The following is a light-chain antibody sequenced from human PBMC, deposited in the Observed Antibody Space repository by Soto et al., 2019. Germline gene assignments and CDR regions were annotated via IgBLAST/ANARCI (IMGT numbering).Light chain of an antibody. CDR3: QHYDVWPTVT. CDR1: QSVSNR. Sequence: EVVVTQSPATLSVSPGERATLSCRASQSVSNRIAWYQQRPGQAPRLVVYGVSTRATDIPDRCSGSGSGTEFTLNISSLQSEDFAVYYCQHYDVWPTVTFGQGTKVEIK. CDR2: GVS. J-gene: IGKJ1*01. V-gene: IGKV3-15*01.